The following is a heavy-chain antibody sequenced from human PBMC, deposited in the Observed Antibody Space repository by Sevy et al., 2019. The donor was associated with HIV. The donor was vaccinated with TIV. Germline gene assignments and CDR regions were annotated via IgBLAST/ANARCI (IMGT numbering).Heavy chain of an antibody. Sequence: KQSQTLSLTCAISGDSVSSNSAAWNWIRQSPSRGLEWLGRTYYRSKWYNDYAVSVKSRITINPDTSKNQFSLQMNSVTPEDTAVYYCARGRGSSGYYRRYYYYGMDVWGQGTTVTVSS. CDR1: GDSVSSNSAA. CDR2: TYYRSKWYN. J-gene: IGHJ6*02. D-gene: IGHD3-22*01. CDR3: ARGRGSSGYYRRYYYYGMDV. V-gene: IGHV6-1*01.